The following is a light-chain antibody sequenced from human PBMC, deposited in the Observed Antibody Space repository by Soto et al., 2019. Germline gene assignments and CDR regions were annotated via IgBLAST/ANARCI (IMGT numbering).Light chain of an antibody. CDR1: QSSGSY. J-gene: IGKJ1*01. CDR2: AAS. CDR3: QQSSITPRT. V-gene: IGKV1-39*01. Sequence: DIQMTQSPSSLSASIGDRVTITCRASQSSGSYLNWYQQKPGKAPKLLIYAASILQSGVPSRFSGSGSGTDFTLTSSSLQPQDFATYYCQQSSITPRTFGQGTKVEIK.